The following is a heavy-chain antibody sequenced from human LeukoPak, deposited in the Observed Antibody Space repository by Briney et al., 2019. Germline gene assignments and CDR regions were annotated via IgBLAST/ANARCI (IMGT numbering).Heavy chain of an antibody. Sequence: GGSLRLSCAASEFTFSSYWMSWVRQAPGKGLEWVANIKQDGGQIYYLESVKGRFTVSRDNAKNSLYLQMNSLRAEDTAVYYCARLGARQMLEFWGQGTLVTVSS. CDR2: IKQDGGQI. J-gene: IGHJ4*02. CDR1: EFTFSSYW. CDR3: ARLGARQMLEF. D-gene: IGHD4-17*01. V-gene: IGHV3-7*01.